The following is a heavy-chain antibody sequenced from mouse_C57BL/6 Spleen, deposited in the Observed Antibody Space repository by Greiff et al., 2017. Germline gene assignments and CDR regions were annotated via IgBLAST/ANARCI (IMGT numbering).Heavy chain of an antibody. D-gene: IGHD3-2*02. Sequence: VQLKQSGPGLAKPSQTLSLTCSVTGYSITSDYWNWIRKFPGNKLEYMGYISYSGSTYNPSLKSRISITRDTSKNQYYLQLNSVTTEDTATYYCARYKAENAMDYWGQGTSVTVSS. J-gene: IGHJ4*01. CDR3: ARYKAENAMDY. CDR1: GYSITSDY. V-gene: IGHV3-8*01. CDR2: ISYSGST.